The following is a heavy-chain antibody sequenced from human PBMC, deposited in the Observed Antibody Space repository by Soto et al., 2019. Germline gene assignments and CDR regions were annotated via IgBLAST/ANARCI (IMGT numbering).Heavy chain of an antibody. CDR3: ARRYGDCFDF. Sequence: SETLSLTCTVSGGSISSYYWSWIRQPPGKGLEWIGYVYYSGSTNYNPSLKSRVTISVDTSKNQFSLKLSSVTAADTAVYYCARRYGDCFDFWGQGALVTVSS. D-gene: IGHD4-17*01. CDR2: VYYSGST. CDR1: GGSISSYY. J-gene: IGHJ4*02. V-gene: IGHV4-59*08.